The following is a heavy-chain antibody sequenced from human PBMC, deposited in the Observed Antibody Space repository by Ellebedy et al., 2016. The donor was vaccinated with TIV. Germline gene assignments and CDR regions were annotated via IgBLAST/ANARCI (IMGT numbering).Heavy chain of an antibody. CDR1: GGSISSVDYY. CDR3: ARNSVEGVPSHWYFDL. Sequence: MPSETLSLTCTVSGGSISSVDYYWSWIRQHPGKGLEWIGYIYYSGSTYYNPSLKRRVTISVDTSKNQFALKLSSVPAADTAVYYCARNSVEGVPSHWYFDLWGRGTLVTVSS. J-gene: IGHJ2*01. CDR2: IYYSGST. D-gene: IGHD1/OR15-1a*01. V-gene: IGHV4-31*03.